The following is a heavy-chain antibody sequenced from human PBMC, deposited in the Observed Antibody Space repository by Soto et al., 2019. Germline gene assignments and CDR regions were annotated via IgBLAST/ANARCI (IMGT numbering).Heavy chain of an antibody. Sequence: GGSLRLSCAASGFTFSSYAMSWVRQAPGKGLEWVSGISGSGDSTYYADSVKGRFIISRDNSKNTLYVQMNSLRTEDTAVYYCAKDLYDYSYYGWFDPWGQGTLVTVSS. CDR1: GFTFSSYA. D-gene: IGHD4-4*01. J-gene: IGHJ5*02. CDR2: ISGSGDST. V-gene: IGHV3-23*01. CDR3: AKDLYDYSYYGWFDP.